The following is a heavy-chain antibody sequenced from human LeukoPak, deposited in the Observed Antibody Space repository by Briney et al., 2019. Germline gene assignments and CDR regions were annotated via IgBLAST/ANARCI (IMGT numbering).Heavy chain of an antibody. D-gene: IGHD1-26*01. V-gene: IGHV4-39*07. J-gene: IGHJ4*02. CDR2: IYYSGST. Sequence: PSETLSLTCTVSGGSISSSSYYWGWIRQPPGKGLEWIGSIYYSGSTYYNPSLKSRVTISVDTSKNQFSLKLSSVTAADTAVYYCARIATLVGAEDYWGQGTLVTVSS. CDR3: ARIATLVGAEDY. CDR1: GGSISSSSYY.